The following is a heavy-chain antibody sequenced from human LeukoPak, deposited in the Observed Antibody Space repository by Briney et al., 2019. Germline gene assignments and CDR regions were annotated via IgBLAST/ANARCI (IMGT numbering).Heavy chain of an antibody. CDR2: ISTYNGNT. V-gene: IGHV1-18*01. Sequence: GASVKVSCRSSGYTFTTYGITWVRQAPGQGLEWMGWISTYNGNTNYAQKLQGRVTMITDTSTSTAYMELRSLRSDDTAMYYCARDMVGLAADGNWFDPWGQGTLVTVSS. J-gene: IGHJ5*02. CDR1: GYTFTTYG. D-gene: IGHD6-13*01. CDR3: ARDMVGLAADGNWFDP.